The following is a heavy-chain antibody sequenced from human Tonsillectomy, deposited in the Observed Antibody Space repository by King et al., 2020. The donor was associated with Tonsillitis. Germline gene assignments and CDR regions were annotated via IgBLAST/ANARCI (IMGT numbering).Heavy chain of an antibody. CDR2: ISNIWHST. CDR3: ARVGDYAAFDI. Sequence: VQLVESGGGLVQPGGSLRLSCAASGFTFSSYAMHWVRQAPGKGLEYVSAISNIWHSTYYANSVKGRFTISRDNSKNTLYLQMGSLRAEDMAVYYCARVGDYAAFDIWGQGTMVTVSS. D-gene: IGHD4-17*01. J-gene: IGHJ3*02. V-gene: IGHV3-64*01. CDR1: GFTFSSYA.